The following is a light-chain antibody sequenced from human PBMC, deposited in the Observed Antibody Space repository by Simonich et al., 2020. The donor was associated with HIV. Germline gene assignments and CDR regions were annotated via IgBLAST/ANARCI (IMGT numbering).Light chain of an antibody. CDR3: QQYNSYSYT. V-gene: IGKV1-5*03. CDR1: QSINSW. CDR2: KAA. J-gene: IGKJ2*01. Sequence: DIQMTQSPSTLSASVGDRVTITCRASQSINSWLAWYQQKPGKAPKLLIYKAASLERWVPSRFSGSGSGTEFTLTISSLQPDDFATYYCQQYNSYSYTFGQGTKLEIK.